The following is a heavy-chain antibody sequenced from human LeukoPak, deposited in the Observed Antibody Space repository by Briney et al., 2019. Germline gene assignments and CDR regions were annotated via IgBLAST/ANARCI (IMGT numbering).Heavy chain of an antibody. CDR2: IKQDGSEK. CDR3: ARHLNKQWLTLQRFDY. V-gene: IGHV3-7*01. CDR1: GFTFSSYW. Sequence: PGGSLRLSCAASGFTFSSYWMCWVRQAPGKGLEWVANIKQDGSEKYYVDSVKGRFTISRDNAKNSLYLQMNSLRAEDTAVYYCARHLNKQWLTLQRFDYWGQGTLVTVSS. J-gene: IGHJ4*02. D-gene: IGHD6-19*01.